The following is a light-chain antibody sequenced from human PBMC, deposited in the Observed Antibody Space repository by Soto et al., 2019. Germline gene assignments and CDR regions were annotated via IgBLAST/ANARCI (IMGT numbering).Light chain of an antibody. Sequence: DIQMTQSPSSLSASVGDRVTITCRASQRISSYLNWYQQIPGKAPKLLIYAASSLESGVPSRFSGSGSGTDFTLTISGLPPEDCATYYCQQSYSTPLTFGGGPKVEIK. CDR1: QRISSY. J-gene: IGKJ4*01. CDR2: AAS. V-gene: IGKV1-39*01. CDR3: QQSYSTPLT.